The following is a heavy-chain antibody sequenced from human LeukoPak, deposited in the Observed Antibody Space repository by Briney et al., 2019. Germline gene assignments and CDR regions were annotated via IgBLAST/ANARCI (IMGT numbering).Heavy chain of an antibody. V-gene: IGHV1-2*02. CDR3: ARGLKSSSWYEHREYYMDV. CDR2: INPNTGGT. D-gene: IGHD6-13*01. Sequence: ASVKVSCKASGYTFTGFYMHWVRQAPGQGFEWMGWINPNTGGTNYAQKFQGRVTMTRNTSISTAYMELSSLRSEDTAVYYCARGLKSSSWYEHREYYMDVWGKGTTVTVSS. CDR1: GYTFTGFY. J-gene: IGHJ6*03.